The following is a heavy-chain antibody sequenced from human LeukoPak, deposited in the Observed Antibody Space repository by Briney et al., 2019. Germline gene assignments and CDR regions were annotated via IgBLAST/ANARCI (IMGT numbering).Heavy chain of an antibody. CDR3: ARDWRDGYNQGIDY. D-gene: IGHD5-24*01. CDR2: ISGSGGST. CDR1: GFTFSSYA. V-gene: IGHV3-23*01. Sequence: PGGSLRLSCTASGFTFSSYAMSWVRQAPGKGLEWVSAISGSGGSTYYAYSVKGRFTISRDNSKNTLYLQMNITRVEYTAVYYCARDWRDGYNQGIDYWGQGTLVTVSS. J-gene: IGHJ4*02.